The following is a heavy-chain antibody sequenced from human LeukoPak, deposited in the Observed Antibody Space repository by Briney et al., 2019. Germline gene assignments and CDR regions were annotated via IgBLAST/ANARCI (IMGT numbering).Heavy chain of an antibody. CDR3: ARDGGATMVRGVATYDS. CDR2: ISRSSSTI. V-gene: IGHV3-48*04. CDR1: GFTFSRYS. Sequence: PGGSLRLSCAASGFTFSRYSMNWVRQAPGKGLEWGLYISRSSSTIHYADSVKGRFTISRDNAKSSLFLQMNSLRAEDTAVYYCARDGGATMVRGVATYDSWGQGTLVTVSS. D-gene: IGHD3-10*01. J-gene: IGHJ4*02.